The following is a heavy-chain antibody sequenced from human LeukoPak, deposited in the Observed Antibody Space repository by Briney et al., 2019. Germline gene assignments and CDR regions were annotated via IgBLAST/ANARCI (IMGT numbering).Heavy chain of an antibody. D-gene: IGHD3-10*01. Sequence: SETLSLTCTVSGGSISSYYWSWIRQPAGKGLEWIGRIYTSESTNYNPSLKSRVTITVDTSRNQFSLKLSSVTAADTAVYYCARGLWFGDENPPYFDYWGQGILVTVSS. CDR2: IYTSEST. CDR3: ARGLWFGDENPPYFDY. V-gene: IGHV4-4*07. J-gene: IGHJ4*02. CDR1: GGSISSYY.